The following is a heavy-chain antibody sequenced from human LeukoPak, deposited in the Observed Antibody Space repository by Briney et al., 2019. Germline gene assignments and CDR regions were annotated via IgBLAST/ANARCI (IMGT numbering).Heavy chain of an antibody. CDR3: ARDGGFGELLYV. D-gene: IGHD3-10*01. CDR1: GFTFSSNY. Sequence: GGSLRLSCAASGFTFSSNYMSWVRQAPGKGLEWVSDIYSGGSAYYSESVKGRFTISRDNSKNTLYLQMNSLRAEDTAVYYCARDGGFGELLYVWGEGSLVTASS. CDR2: IYSGGSA. V-gene: IGHV3-53*01. J-gene: IGHJ4*02.